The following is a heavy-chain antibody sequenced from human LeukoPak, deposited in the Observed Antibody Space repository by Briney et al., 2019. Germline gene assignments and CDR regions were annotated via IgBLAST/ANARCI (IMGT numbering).Heavy chain of an antibody. V-gene: IGHV3-7*03. CDR1: GFTSSSYW. D-gene: IGHD2-15*01. Sequence: GGSLRLSCAASGFTSSSYWMSWVRQAPGKGLEWVANIKEDGSEKYYVDSMKGRFTISRDNAKNTMSRDNAKNSLYLEMNSLRAEDTAVYYCARAVGYCRGGSCYAYYFDYWGQGTLVTVSS. CDR3: ARAVGYCRGGSCYAYYFDY. J-gene: IGHJ4*02. CDR2: IKEDGSEK.